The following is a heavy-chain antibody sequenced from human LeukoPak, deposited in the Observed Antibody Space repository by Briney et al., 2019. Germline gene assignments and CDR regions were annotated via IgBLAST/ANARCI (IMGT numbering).Heavy chain of an antibody. CDR1: GGSISSSSYY. D-gene: IGHD6-13*01. V-gene: IGHV4-39*01. CDR3: ARLDGGQLVDRFDY. Sequence: PSETLSLTCTVSGGSISSSSYYWGWIRQPPGKGLEWIGSIYYSGSTYYNPSLKSRVTISVDTSKNQFSLKLSSATAADTAVYYCARLDGGQLVDRFDYWGQGTLVTVSS. J-gene: IGHJ4*02. CDR2: IYYSGST.